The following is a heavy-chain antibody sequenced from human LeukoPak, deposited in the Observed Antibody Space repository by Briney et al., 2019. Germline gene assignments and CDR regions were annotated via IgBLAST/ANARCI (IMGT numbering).Heavy chain of an antibody. CDR1: GGTFSSYA. CDR2: IIPIFGTA. CDR3: ARGDLGDYVWGSYHIPIDY. V-gene: IGHV1-69*05. D-gene: IGHD3-16*02. Sequence: SVRVSCKASGGTFSSYAISWVRQAPGQGLDWMGGIIPIFGTANYAQKFQGSVTITTDESTSTAYMELSSLRSEDTAVYYCARGDLGDYVWGSYHIPIDYWGQGTLVTVSS. J-gene: IGHJ4*02.